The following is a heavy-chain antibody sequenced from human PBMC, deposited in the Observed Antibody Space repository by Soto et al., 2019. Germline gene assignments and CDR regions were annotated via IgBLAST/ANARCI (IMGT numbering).Heavy chain of an antibody. CDR2: LYSGGRT. J-gene: IGHJ3*02. V-gene: IGHV3-23*03. CDR3: ARDKTSYYDISGIFDI. CDR1: GFAFTNYA. Sequence: EVQLLESGGGFVQPGGSLRLSCAASGFAFTNYAMSWVRQAPGKGLEWVSVLYSGGRTYYADSVKGRFTISRDDSKNTLFLQMNSLRAEDTAVYFCARDKTSYYDISGIFDIWGQGTMVTVSS. D-gene: IGHD3-22*01.